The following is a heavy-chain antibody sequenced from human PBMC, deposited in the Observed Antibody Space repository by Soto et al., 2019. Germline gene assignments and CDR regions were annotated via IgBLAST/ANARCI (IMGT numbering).Heavy chain of an antibody. CDR3: ARTLLRYFDWDYYGMDV. J-gene: IGHJ6*02. V-gene: IGHV3-48*02. CDR2: ISSSSSTI. Sequence: GGSLRLSCAASGFTFSSYSMNWVRQAPGKGLEWVSYISSSSSTIYYADSVKGRFTISRDNAKNSLYLQMNSLRDEDTAVYYCARTLLRYFDWDYYGMDVWGQGTTVTVSS. D-gene: IGHD3-9*01. CDR1: GFTFSSYS.